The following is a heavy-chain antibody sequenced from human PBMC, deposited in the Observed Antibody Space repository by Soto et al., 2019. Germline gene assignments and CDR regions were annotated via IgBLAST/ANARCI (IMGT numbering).Heavy chain of an antibody. J-gene: IGHJ4*02. V-gene: IGHV3-7*01. CDR1: GFTFSSYW. CDR2: IKQDGSEK. D-gene: IGHD2-8*01. CDR3: ARVKDIVIMVYAPYPYYFDY. Sequence: GWSLRLSCAASGFTFSSYWMSWVRQAPGKGLEWVANIKQDGSEKYYVDSVKGRFTISRDNAKNSLYLQMNSLRAEDTAVYYCARVKDIVIMVYAPYPYYFDYWGQGTLVTVSS.